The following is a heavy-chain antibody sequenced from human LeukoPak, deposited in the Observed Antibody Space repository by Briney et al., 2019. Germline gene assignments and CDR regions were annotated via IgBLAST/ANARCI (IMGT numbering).Heavy chain of an antibody. CDR1: GYSFTRYD. V-gene: IGHV1-18*01. CDR2: INTYSGNT. J-gene: IGHJ4*02. CDR3: ARDAYNSRYFDY. D-gene: IGHD5-24*01. Sequence: ASVKVSCKASGYSFTRYDISWVRQAPGQGLEWMGWINTYSGNTNYAQRLHGRVTMTTDTSMTTAYMELRNLRSDDTAVYYCARDAYNSRYFDYWGQGTLVTVSS.